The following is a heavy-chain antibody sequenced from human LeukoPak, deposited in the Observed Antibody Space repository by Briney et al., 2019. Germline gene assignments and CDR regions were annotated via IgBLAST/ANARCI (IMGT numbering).Heavy chain of an antibody. J-gene: IGHJ4*02. CDR2: ISGSGGST. Sequence: PGGSLRLSCAASGFTFSSYGMSWVRQAPGKGLEWVSAISGSGGSTYYADSVKGRFTISRDNSKNTLYLQMNSLRAEDTAVYYCAKTDYYDSSGYLLDYFDYWGQGTLVTVSS. CDR1: GFTFSSYG. D-gene: IGHD3-22*01. CDR3: AKTDYYDSSGYLLDYFDY. V-gene: IGHV3-23*01.